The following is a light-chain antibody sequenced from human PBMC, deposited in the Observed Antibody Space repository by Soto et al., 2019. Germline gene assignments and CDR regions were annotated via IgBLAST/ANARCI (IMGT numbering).Light chain of an antibody. Sequence: QSALTQPASVSGSPGQSVTISCTGTSSDVGGHNYVSWYQQHPGKAPKFMIYEVSYRPSGVSNRFSGSKSGNTASLTISGLQAEDEADYYCSSYTTNSSFVFGTGTKVTVL. CDR1: SSDVGGHNY. CDR3: SSYTTNSSFV. V-gene: IGLV2-14*01. CDR2: EVS. J-gene: IGLJ1*01.